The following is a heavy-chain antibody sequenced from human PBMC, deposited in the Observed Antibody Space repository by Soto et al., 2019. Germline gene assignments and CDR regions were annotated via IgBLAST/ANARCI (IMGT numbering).Heavy chain of an antibody. V-gene: IGHV2-26*01. Sequence: QVTLKESGPVLVKPTETLTLTCTVSGFSLSNGRMGVSWIRQPPGKALEWLAHIFSNDEKSYSTSLKSRLTISKDTSKSQVALTMTNLEPIDTATYYCARTAHWVDAFDLWGQGTMVTVSS. CDR3: ARTAHWVDAFDL. J-gene: IGHJ3*01. CDR1: GFSLSNGRMG. CDR2: IFSNDEK. D-gene: IGHD7-27*01.